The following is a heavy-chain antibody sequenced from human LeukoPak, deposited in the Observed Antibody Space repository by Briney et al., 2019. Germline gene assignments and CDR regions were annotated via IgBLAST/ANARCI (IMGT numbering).Heavy chain of an antibody. CDR3: AGVWKYRFGFYFDY. Sequence: GASVKPSCKASGYTFTSYGISWARQAPGQGLEWMGWISAYNGNTNYAQKLQGRVTMTTDKPTSTAYMELRSLRSDDTAVYYCAGVWKYRFGFYFDYWGQGTLVTVSS. V-gene: IGHV1-18*01. D-gene: IGHD5-18*01. J-gene: IGHJ4*02. CDR2: ISAYNGNT. CDR1: GYTFTSYG.